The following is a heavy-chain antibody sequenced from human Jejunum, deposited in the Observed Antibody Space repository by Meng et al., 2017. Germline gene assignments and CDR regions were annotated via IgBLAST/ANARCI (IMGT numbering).Heavy chain of an antibody. J-gene: IGHJ6*02. CDR3: ASARRMDV. V-gene: IGHV3-9*01. Sequence: SLKISCAASGFNFGDYAMHWVRQAPGKGLGWVSGIGRNSASVGDADSVKGRFTISRDDAKNSLYLQMTSLRVEDTAVYYCASARRMDVWGQGTTVTVSS. CDR1: GFNFGDYA. CDR2: IGRNSASV.